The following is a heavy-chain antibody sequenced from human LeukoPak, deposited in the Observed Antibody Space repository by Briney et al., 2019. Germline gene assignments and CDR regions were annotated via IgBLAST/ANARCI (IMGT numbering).Heavy chain of an antibody. J-gene: IGHJ4*02. CDR1: EFTFSSYA. Sequence: PGRSLRLSCAASEFTFSSYAMSWVRQAPGKGLEWVSAISGSGGTTYYTDSVKGRFTISRDNSKDTLYLQMNSLRAEDTAVYYCAKEFSSSWYYYFDYWGQGTLVTVSS. CDR2: ISGSGGTT. D-gene: IGHD6-13*01. CDR3: AKEFSSSWYYYFDY. V-gene: IGHV3-23*01.